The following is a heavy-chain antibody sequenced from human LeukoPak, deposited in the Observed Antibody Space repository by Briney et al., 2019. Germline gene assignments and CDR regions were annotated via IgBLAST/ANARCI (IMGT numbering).Heavy chain of an antibody. J-gene: IGHJ5*02. CDR2: ITPVIETA. V-gene: IGHV1-69*08. CDR3: ARVNLRGSNYNWFDP. Sequence: GASVKVSCKTSGGTFLSHTFSWVRQAPGKGLEWMGKITPVIETANYAQTFQGRVSIYADKSTTTVCMDLSGLRPDDTAVYYCARVNLRGSNYNWFDPWGQGTRVTVSS. D-gene: IGHD3-10*01. CDR1: GGTFLSHT.